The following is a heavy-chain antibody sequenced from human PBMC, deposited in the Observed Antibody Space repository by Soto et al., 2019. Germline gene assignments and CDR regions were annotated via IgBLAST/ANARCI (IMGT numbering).Heavy chain of an antibody. CDR2: IGTAGDT. CDR1: GFTFSSYD. J-gene: IGHJ6*02. V-gene: IGHV3-13*01. Sequence: GGSLILSCAASGFTFSSYDMHWVRQATGKGLEWVSAIGTAGDTYYPGSVKGRLTISRENAKNSLYLQMNSLRAGDTAVYYCARVKGYYDSSGYYYYYYGMDVWGQGTTVNVSS. D-gene: IGHD3-22*01. CDR3: ARVKGYYDSSGYYYYYYGMDV.